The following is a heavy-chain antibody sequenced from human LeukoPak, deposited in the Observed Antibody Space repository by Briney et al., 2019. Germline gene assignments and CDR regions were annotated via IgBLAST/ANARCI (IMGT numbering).Heavy chain of an antibody. Sequence: SVTVSCKASGYTFTGYYMHWVRQAPRRGREWMGWINPYSCGTNNDQKFQGRVIMTRDTSISKAYMELSRLRSDAAAVDYCARGLPSSSWYRAEYFQHWGKGTLVTVSS. CDR1: GYTFTGYY. V-gene: IGHV1-2*02. J-gene: IGHJ1*01. CDR3: ARGLPSSSWYRAEYFQH. CDR2: INPYSCGT. D-gene: IGHD6-13*01.